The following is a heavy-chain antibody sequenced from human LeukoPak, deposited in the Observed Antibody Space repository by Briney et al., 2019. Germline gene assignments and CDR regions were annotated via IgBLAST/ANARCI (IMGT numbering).Heavy chain of an antibody. Sequence: GESLKISCKGSGYSFTSYWIGWVRQMPGKGLEWMGIIYPGDSDTRYSPSFQGQVTISADKSISTAYLQWSSLKASDTAMYYCARRRTWIQPDPSAFDIWGQGTMVTVSS. V-gene: IGHV5-51*01. D-gene: IGHD5-18*01. CDR1: GYSFTSYW. CDR3: ARRRTWIQPDPSAFDI. J-gene: IGHJ3*02. CDR2: IYPGDSDT.